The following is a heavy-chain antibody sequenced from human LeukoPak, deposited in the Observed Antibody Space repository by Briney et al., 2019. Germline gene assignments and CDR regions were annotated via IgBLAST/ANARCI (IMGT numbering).Heavy chain of an antibody. CDR1: GFTFSSYW. CDR3: ARDSPIYGSGKLGWFDP. V-gene: IGHV3-7*01. CDR2: IKQDGSGK. Sequence: GGSLRLSCAASGFTFSSYWMSWVRQAPGKGLEWVANIKQDGSGKYYVGSVKGRFTISRDNAKNSLYLQMNSLRAEDTAVYYCARDSPIYGSGKLGWFDPWGQGTLVTVSS. J-gene: IGHJ5*02. D-gene: IGHD3-10*01.